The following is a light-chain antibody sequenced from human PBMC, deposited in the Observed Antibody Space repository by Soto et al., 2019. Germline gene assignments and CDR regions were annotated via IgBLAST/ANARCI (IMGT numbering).Light chain of an antibody. V-gene: IGKV3-20*01. CDR3: QQYGTSPRIT. CDR2: GAS. CDR1: QTVSDNY. J-gene: IGKJ4*01. Sequence: EIVLTQSPGTLSLSPGERATLSCRASQTVSDNYLAWYQQRPGQAPRLLMYGASTRATGIPDRFSGSGSGTDFTLTITRLEPEDFAVYYCQQYGTSPRITFGGGTKVEIK.